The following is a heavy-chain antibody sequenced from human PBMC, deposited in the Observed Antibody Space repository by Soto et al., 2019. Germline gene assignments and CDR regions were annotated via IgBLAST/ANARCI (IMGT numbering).Heavy chain of an antibody. V-gene: IGHV1-18*01. Sequence: ASVKVSCKASGYTFTSYGISWVRQAPGQGLEWMGWISAYNGNTNYAQKFQGWVTMTRDTSISTAYMELSRLRSDDTAVYYCARGSVDCSGGSCYALDAFDIWGQGTMVTVSS. CDR2: ISAYNGNT. CDR3: ARGSVDCSGGSCYALDAFDI. J-gene: IGHJ3*02. CDR1: GYTFTSYG. D-gene: IGHD2-15*01.